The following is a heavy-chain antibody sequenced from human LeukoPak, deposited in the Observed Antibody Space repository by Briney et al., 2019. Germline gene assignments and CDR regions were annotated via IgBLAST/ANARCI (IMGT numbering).Heavy chain of an antibody. CDR1: GFTFSSYA. CDR3: ARDGGERQWLVLGAFDI. CDR2: ISYDGSNK. Sequence: EPGRSLRLSCAASGFTFSSYAMHWVRQAPGKGLEWVAVISYDGSNKYYADSVKGRFTISRDNSKNTLYLQMNSLRAEDTAVYYCARDGGERQWLVLGAFDIWGQGTMVTVSS. D-gene: IGHD6-19*01. J-gene: IGHJ3*02. V-gene: IGHV3-30*04.